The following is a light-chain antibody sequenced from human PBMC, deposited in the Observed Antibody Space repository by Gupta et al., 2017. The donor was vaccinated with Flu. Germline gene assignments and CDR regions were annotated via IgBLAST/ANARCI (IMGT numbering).Light chain of an antibody. Sequence: EIVLTQSPATLSLSPGERATLSCRASQSVGSYLAWYQQKPGQAPRLLIYDASNRATGIPARFSGSGDGTDFTLTISSREPEDFAVYYCQQRSNWHPEITFGGGTKVEIK. CDR2: DAS. J-gene: IGKJ4*01. CDR1: QSVGSY. V-gene: IGKV3-11*01. CDR3: QQRSNWHPEIT.